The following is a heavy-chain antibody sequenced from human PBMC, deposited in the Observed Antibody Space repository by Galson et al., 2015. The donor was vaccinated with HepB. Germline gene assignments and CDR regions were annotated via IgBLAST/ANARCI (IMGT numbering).Heavy chain of an antibody. CDR2: IYYSGST. Sequence: TLSLTCTVSGGSISSGDYYWSWIRQPPGKGLEWIGYIYYSGSTYYNPSLKSRVTISVDTSKNQFSLKLSSVTAADTAVYYCASQLSPYDSSGYYYSDYWGQGTLVTVSS. CDR1: GGSISSGDYY. V-gene: IGHV4-30-4*01. D-gene: IGHD3-22*01. CDR3: ASQLSPYDSSGYYYSDY. J-gene: IGHJ4*02.